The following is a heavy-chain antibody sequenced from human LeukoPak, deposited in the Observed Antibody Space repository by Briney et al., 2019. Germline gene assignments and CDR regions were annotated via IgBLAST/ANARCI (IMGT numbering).Heavy chain of an antibody. CDR3: ARADPFDY. J-gene: IGHJ4*02. Sequence: GGSLRLSCVASGFIFSNYWMSWVRQAPGKGLEWVANIKQDGSDKYYVDSVKGRFTISRDNAKNSLYLQMNSLRAEDTAVYYCARADPFDYWGQGTLVTVSS. CDR2: IKQDGSDK. CDR1: GFIFSNYW. V-gene: IGHV3-7*01.